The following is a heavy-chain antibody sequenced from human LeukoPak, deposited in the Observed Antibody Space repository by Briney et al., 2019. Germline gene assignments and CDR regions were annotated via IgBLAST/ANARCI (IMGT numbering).Heavy chain of an antibody. Sequence: PGGSLRLFCAASGFSYNSNWVSGVRQAPGRGLEWVASMNQNGGAQHYIDSVKGRFTISRDNTKSSLFLQMNSLRTEETGVYYCTSLLCSATRCNYCGQGVLVTVSS. CDR3: TSLLCSATRCNY. D-gene: IGHD1-1*01. V-gene: IGHV3-7*01. J-gene: IGHJ4*02. CDR2: MNQNGGAQ. CDR1: GFSYNSNW.